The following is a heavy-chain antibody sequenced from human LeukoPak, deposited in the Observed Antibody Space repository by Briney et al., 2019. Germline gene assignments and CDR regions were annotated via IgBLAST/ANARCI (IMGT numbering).Heavy chain of an antibody. V-gene: IGHV4-59*11. CDR1: GGSISSHY. CDR2: IYYSGST. Sequence: SETLSLTCTVSGGSISSHYWSWIRQPPGKGLEWIGYIYYSGSTNYNPSLKSRVTISVDTSKNQFSLKLSSVTAADTAVYYCARDDYGGNSFDYWGQGTLVTVSS. D-gene: IGHD4-23*01. CDR3: ARDDYGGNSFDY. J-gene: IGHJ4*02.